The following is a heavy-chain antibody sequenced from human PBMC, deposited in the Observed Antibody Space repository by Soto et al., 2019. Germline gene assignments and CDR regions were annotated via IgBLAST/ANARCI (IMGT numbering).Heavy chain of an antibody. CDR1: GFTFSSYG. V-gene: IGHV3-30*03. CDR2: ISYDGSNK. Sequence: GGSLRLSCAASGFTFSSYGMHWVRQAPGKGLEWVAFISYDGSNKYYADSVKGRFTISRDNSKNTLYLQMNSLRAEDPAVYYCARVQGYAIPTPDAFDIWGQGTMVTVS. D-gene: IGHD2-8*01. J-gene: IGHJ3*02. CDR3: ARVQGYAIPTPDAFDI.